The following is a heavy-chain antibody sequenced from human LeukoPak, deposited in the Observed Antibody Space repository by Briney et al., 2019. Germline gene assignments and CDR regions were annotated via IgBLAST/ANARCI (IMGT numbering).Heavy chain of an antibody. V-gene: IGHV1-2*02. CDR1: GYTFTGYY. Sequence: ASVKVSCKASGYTFTGYYMHWVRQAPGQGLEWMGWINPNSGGTNYAQKFQGRVTMTRDTSISTAYMELSRLRSDDTAVYYCARGTFSGWGLRGYYMDVWGKGTTVTVSS. CDR2: INPNSGGT. D-gene: IGHD6-19*01. J-gene: IGHJ6*03. CDR3: ARGTFSGWGLRGYYMDV.